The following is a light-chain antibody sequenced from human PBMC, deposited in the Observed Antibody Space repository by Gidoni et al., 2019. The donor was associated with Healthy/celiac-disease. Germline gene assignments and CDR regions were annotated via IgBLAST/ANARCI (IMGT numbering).Light chain of an antibody. J-gene: IGKJ1*01. V-gene: IGKV2-28*01. CDR2: LGS. CDR1: QSLLHSNGYNY. CDR3: MQALQTPPT. Sequence: IVLIPFPTSLPVTPGEPASISCRSSQSLLHSNGYNYLDWYLQKPGQSPQLLIYLGSNRASGVPDRFSGSGSGTDFTLKISRVEAEDVGVYYCMQALQTPPTFXQXTKVEIK.